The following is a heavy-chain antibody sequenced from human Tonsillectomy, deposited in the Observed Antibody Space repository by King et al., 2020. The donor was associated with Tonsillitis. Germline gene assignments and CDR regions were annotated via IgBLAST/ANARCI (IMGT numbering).Heavy chain of an antibody. D-gene: IGHD3-10*01. CDR2: IWYDGSNK. CDR1: RFTFSSYG. V-gene: IGHV3-33*08. J-gene: IGHJ4*02. CDR3: ARSMVRGDYFDY. Sequence: VQLVESGGGVVQPGRSLSLSCATSRFTFSSYGMHWGRQAPGKGLEWVAVIWYDGSNKYYADSVKGRFTISRDNSKNTLYLQMNSLRAEDTAVYYCARSMVRGDYFDYWGQGTLVTVSS.